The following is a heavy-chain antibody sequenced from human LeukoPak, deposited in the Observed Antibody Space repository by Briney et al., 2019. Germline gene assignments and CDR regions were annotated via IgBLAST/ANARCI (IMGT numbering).Heavy chain of an antibody. D-gene: IGHD1-26*01. J-gene: IGHJ4*02. V-gene: IGHV3-30*19. Sequence: PGGSLRLSCAASRFTFSSYGMHWVRQAPGKGLEWVAVIWYDGSNKYYADSVKGRFTISRDNSKNTLYLQMNGLRAEDTAVYYCARDRGSGSYHGGYFDYWGQGTLVTVSS. CDR2: IWYDGSNK. CDR1: RFTFSSYG. CDR3: ARDRGSGSYHGGYFDY.